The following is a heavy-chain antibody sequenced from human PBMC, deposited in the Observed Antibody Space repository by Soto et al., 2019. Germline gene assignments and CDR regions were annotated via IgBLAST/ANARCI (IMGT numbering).Heavy chain of an antibody. D-gene: IGHD3-22*01. CDR2: ISGSGGST. V-gene: IGHV3-23*01. CDR3: ARISVYYAY. Sequence: GGSLRLSCVVSGFTFSSYGMSWVRQAPGKGLEWVSAISGSGGSTFYADSVKGRFTISRDNSQNTLYLQMNSLRAEDTAVYYCARISVYYAYWGQGTLVTVSS. CDR1: GFTFSSYG. J-gene: IGHJ1*01.